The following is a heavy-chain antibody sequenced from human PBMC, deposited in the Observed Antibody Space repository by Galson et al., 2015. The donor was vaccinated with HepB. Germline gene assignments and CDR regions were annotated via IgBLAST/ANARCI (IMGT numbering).Heavy chain of an antibody. CDR2: ISSSSSYT. Sequence: SLRLSCAASGFTFSDYYMSWIRQAPGKGLEWVSYISSSSSYTSYADSVKGRFTISRDNAKNSLYLQMNSLRAEDTAVYYCASQGGTVTASPAWHWGQGTLVTVSS. J-gene: IGHJ4*02. CDR1: GFTFSDYY. CDR3: ASQGGTVTASPAWH. D-gene: IGHD4-17*01. V-gene: IGHV3-11*06.